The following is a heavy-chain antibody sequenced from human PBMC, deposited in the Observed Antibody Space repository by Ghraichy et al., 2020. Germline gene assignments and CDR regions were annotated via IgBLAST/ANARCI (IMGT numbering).Heavy chain of an antibody. CDR1: GFTFSSYW. CDR2: INSDGSST. Sequence: GESLNISCAASGFTFSSYWMHWVRQAPGKGLVWVSRINSDGSSTSYADSVKGRFTISRDNAKNTLYLQMNSLRAEDTAVYYCARDGHSSGWPFDYWGQGTLVTVSS. J-gene: IGHJ4*02. V-gene: IGHV3-74*01. D-gene: IGHD6-19*01. CDR3: ARDGHSSGWPFDY.